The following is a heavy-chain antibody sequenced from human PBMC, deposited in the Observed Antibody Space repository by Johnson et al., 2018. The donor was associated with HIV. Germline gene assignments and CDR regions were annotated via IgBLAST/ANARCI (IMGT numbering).Heavy chain of an antibody. CDR1: GFTFSSYW. J-gene: IGHJ3*02. D-gene: IGHD4-23*01. Sequence: VQLVESGGGVVQPGGSLRLSCAASGFTFSSYWMNWVRQAPGKGLEWVANIKQDGSERYYVDSVKGRFTISRDNAENSLSLQMNSLRAEDTALYYCAREGGCNSVGAFDIWGQGTMVTVSS. V-gene: IGHV3-7*05. CDR3: AREGGCNSVGAFDI. CDR2: IKQDGSER.